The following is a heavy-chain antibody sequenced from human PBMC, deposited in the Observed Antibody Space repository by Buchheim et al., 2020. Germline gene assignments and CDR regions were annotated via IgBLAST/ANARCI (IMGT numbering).Heavy chain of an antibody. CDR2: INSDGSST. CDR1: GFTFSSYW. V-gene: IGHV3-74*01. Sequence: EVRLVESGGGLVQPGGSLRLSCAASGFTFSSYWMHWVRQAPGKGLVWVSRINSDGSSTSYADSVKGRFTISRDNAKNTLYLQMNSLRAEDTAVYYCARPYGSGIFGQFYGMDVWGQGTT. J-gene: IGHJ6*02. CDR3: ARPYGSGIFGQFYGMDV. D-gene: IGHD3-10*01.